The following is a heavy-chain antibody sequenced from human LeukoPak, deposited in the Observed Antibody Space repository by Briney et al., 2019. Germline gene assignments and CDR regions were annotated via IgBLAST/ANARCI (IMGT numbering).Heavy chain of an antibody. CDR2: IRSKAYGGTP. Sequence: GGSLRLSCTGSGFTFGDYAMNWVRQAPGKGLEWVGFIRSKAYGGTPEYAASVKGRFTISRDDSKSIAYLQMNSLKTEDAAVYYCTRVIVATKDYWGQGTLVTVSS. CDR3: TRVIVATKDY. J-gene: IGHJ4*02. V-gene: IGHV3-49*04. D-gene: IGHD5-12*01. CDR1: GFTFGDYA.